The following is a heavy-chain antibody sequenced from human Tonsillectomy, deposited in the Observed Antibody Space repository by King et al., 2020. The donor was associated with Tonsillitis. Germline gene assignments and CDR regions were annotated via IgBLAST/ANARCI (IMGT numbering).Heavy chain of an antibody. J-gene: IGHJ4*02. V-gene: IGHV3-7*03. CDR3: AREEVLVFDY. CDR2: IKEDGSEK. D-gene: IGHD2-8*02. CDR1: GFTFSSYW. Sequence: VQLVESGGGLVQPGGSLRLSCAASGFTFSSYWLNWVRQAPGKGLEWVANIKEDGSEKYYVDSVKGRFTISRDNTKNSLYLQMNSLRAEDTAVYYCAREEVLVFDYWGQGTLVTVSS.